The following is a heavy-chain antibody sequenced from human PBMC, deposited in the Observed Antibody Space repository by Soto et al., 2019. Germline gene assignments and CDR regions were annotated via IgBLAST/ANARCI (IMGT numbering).Heavy chain of an antibody. CDR3: AKEYAEWELQYYYYYGMDV. CDR1: GFTFSSYG. CDR2: ISYDGSNK. J-gene: IGHJ6*02. D-gene: IGHD1-26*01. V-gene: IGHV3-30*18. Sequence: GGSLRLSCAASGFTFSSYGMHWVRQAPGKGLEWVAVISYDGSNKYYADSVKGRFTISRDNSKNTLNLQMNSLRAEDTAVYYCAKEYAEWELQYYYYYGMDVWGQGTTVTVSS.